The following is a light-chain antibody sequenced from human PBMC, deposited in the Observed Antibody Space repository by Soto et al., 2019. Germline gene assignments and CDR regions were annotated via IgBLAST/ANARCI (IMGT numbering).Light chain of an antibody. CDR1: SSDVGSYNL. CDR2: EGS. Sequence: QSALTQPASVSGSPGQSITISCTGTSSDVGSYNLVSWYQQHPGKAPKLMIYEGSKRPSGVSNRFSGSKSGNTASLTISGLQADDEADYYCCSYAGSGTSHYVFGSGTKLTVL. CDR3: CSYAGSGTSHYV. J-gene: IGLJ1*01. V-gene: IGLV2-23*01.